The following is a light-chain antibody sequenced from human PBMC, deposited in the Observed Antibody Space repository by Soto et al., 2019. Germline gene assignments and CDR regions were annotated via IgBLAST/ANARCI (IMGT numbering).Light chain of an antibody. Sequence: QSVLTQPRSVSGSPGQSVTISCTGTSRDVGFYNLVSWYQQHPGKAPKLLIYDVTERPSGVPDRFSGSKSDNTASLTISGLQAEDEADYYCCSYAGGFYVFGTGTKLTVL. CDR3: CSYAGGFYV. J-gene: IGLJ1*01. V-gene: IGLV2-11*01. CDR1: SRDVGFYNL. CDR2: DVT.